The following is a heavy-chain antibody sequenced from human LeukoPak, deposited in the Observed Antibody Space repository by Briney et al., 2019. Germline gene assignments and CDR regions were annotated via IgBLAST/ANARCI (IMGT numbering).Heavy chain of an antibody. D-gene: IGHD4-17*01. Sequence: MASETLSLTCTVSGDSISNSDFYWGWIRQPPGKGLEWIGSIYYSGSTYYNPSLKSRVTISVDTSKNQFSLKLSSVTAADTAVYYCARRRGGGDPYYYYYYMDVWGKGTTVTVSS. J-gene: IGHJ6*03. V-gene: IGHV4-39*01. CDR3: ARRRGGGDPYYYYYYMDV. CDR2: IYYSGST. CDR1: GDSISNSDFY.